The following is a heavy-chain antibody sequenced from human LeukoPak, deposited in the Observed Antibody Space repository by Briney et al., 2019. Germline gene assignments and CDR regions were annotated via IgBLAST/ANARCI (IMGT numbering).Heavy chain of an antibody. CDR3: AKDQGVVGSYDA. V-gene: IGHV3-30*02. CDR2: IQYDESLT. J-gene: IGHJ5*02. D-gene: IGHD3-10*01. CDR1: GFTFSRFG. Sequence: PGRSLRLSCEPSGFTFSRFGMNWVRQAPGQGLEWVAFIQYDESLTCYLGSVKGRFATSRDNSKNTVYLQMNSLRVEDTAVYYCAKDQGVVGSYDAWGQGTLVTVSS.